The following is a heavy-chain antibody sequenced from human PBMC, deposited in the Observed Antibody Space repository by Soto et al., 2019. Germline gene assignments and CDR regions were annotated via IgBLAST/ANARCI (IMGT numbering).Heavy chain of an antibody. CDR3: ARESGGYSSSWNYYYYGMDV. J-gene: IGHJ6*02. D-gene: IGHD6-13*01. CDR2: IYYSGGT. Sequence: QVQLQESGPGLVKPSETLSLTCTVSGGSISSYYWSWIRQPQGKGLEWIGYIYYSGGTNYNPSLKSRVTISVDTSKNQFSLKLSSVTAADTAVYYCARESGGYSSSWNYYYYGMDVWGQGTTVTVSS. CDR1: GGSISSYY. V-gene: IGHV4-59*01.